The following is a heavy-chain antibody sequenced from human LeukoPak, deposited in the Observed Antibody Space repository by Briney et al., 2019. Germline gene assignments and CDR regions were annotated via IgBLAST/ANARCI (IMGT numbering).Heavy chain of an antibody. CDR3: ARSRGSSDYGDPSDY. Sequence: ASVKVSCKASGYTFTSYGISWVRQAPGQGLEWMGWINAYNGNTNYAQKLQGGVTMTTDTSTSTAYMELRSLRSDDTAVYYCARSRGSSDYGDPSDYWGQGTLVSISS. V-gene: IGHV1-18*04. CDR2: INAYNGNT. CDR1: GYTFTSYG. D-gene: IGHD4-17*01. J-gene: IGHJ4*02.